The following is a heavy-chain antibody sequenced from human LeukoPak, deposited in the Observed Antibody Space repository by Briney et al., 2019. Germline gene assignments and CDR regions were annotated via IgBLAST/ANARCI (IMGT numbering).Heavy chain of an antibody. CDR1: GGPISDFY. D-gene: IGHD1-26*01. CDR2: IFDSGNT. Sequence: SETLSLTCTVSGGPISDFYWSWIRQSPEKGLEWIGNIFDSGNTNYNPSLRSRVTISVDTSKKQFSLRLTSVTAADTAVYYCARLRSGSTPPPPYYYYGLDVWGQGTTVTVSS. J-gene: IGHJ6*02. V-gene: IGHV4-59*01. CDR3: ARLRSGSTPPPPYYYYGLDV.